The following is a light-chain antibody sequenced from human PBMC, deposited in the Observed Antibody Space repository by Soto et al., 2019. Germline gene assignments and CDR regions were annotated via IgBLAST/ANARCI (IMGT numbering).Light chain of an antibody. J-gene: IGKJ4*01. CDR2: DAS. CDR3: QQRSSWPLT. V-gene: IGKV3-11*01. Sequence: DIVLTQSPANLGLSPGERATVSCRASQSVSDYLAWYQQKPRRAPRLLIHDASNRATGIPARFSGSGSGTDFTLTISSLEPEDFAVYYCQQRSSWPLTFGGGTKVDI. CDR1: QSVSDY.